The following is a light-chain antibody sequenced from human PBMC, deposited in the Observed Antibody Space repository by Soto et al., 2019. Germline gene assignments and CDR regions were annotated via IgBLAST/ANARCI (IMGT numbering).Light chain of an antibody. CDR2: AAS. V-gene: IGKV1-39*01. CDR3: QQSYGTSLT. J-gene: IGKJ4*01. CDR1: QSISLY. Sequence: DIQMTQSPSSLSASVGDRVIITCRASQSISLYLNWYQQKPGKAPKVLIYAASSLQSGVPSRFSGSGSGTDFTLTISSLQPEDFATYFCQQSYGTSLTFGGGTKVDIK.